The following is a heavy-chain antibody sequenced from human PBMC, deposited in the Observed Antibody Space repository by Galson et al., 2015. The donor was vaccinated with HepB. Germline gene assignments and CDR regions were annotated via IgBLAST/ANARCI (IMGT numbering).Heavy chain of an antibody. D-gene: IGHD2-21*02. CDR2: ISYDGSNK. CDR3: ARDLSPPNGGDWGYGMDV. J-gene: IGHJ6*02. V-gene: IGHV3-30*03. Sequence: SLRLSCAASGFTFSNAWMNWVRQAPGKGLEWVAVISYDGSNKYYADSVKGRFTISRDNSKNTLYLQMNSLRAEDTAVYYCARDLSPPNGGDWGYGMDVWGQGTTVTVSS. CDR1: GFTFSNAW.